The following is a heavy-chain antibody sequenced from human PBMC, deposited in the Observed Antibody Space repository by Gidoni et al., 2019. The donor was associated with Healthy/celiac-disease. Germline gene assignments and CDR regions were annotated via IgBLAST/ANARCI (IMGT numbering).Heavy chain of an antibody. CDR3: ARMTYYYGSGSYYNRGYYFDY. Sequence: QVQLVQSGAEVKKPGASVKVSCKASGYTFTSYAMHWVRQAPGQRLEWMGWINAGNGNTKYSQKFQGRVTITRDTSASTAYMELSSLRSEDTAVYYCARMTYYYGSGSYYNRGYYFDYWGQGTLVTVSS. V-gene: IGHV1-3*01. D-gene: IGHD3-10*01. J-gene: IGHJ4*02. CDR2: INAGNGNT. CDR1: GYTFTSYA.